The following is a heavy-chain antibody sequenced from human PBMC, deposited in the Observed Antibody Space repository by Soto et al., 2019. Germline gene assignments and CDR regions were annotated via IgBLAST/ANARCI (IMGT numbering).Heavy chain of an antibody. CDR2: ISYSGSP. CDR3: ARDLWGYCGTDCYPLDV. CDR1: GDSISSSKYY. J-gene: IGHJ6*02. D-gene: IGHD2-21*02. V-gene: IGHV4-39*02. Sequence: SETLSLTCTFSGDSISSSKYYWGWIRQPPGKGLEWIGSISYSGSPYYNSSLKSRVTISVDTSKSHFSLKLTSVTAADTAVYYCARDLWGYCGTDCYPLDVWGQGTTVTVSS.